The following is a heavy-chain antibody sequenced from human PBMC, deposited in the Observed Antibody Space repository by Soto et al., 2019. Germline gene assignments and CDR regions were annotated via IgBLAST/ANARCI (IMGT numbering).Heavy chain of an antibody. CDR1: GFTFDDYA. J-gene: IGHJ4*02. V-gene: IGHV3-9*01. CDR3: AKDINAARVYLDC. Sequence: PGGSLRLSCAASGFTFDDYAMDWVRQAPGKGLEWVSGISWNSGSIGYADSVKGRFTISRDNAKNSLYLQMNRLRAEDTALYYCAKDINAARVYLDCWGQGTLVTVSS. CDR2: ISWNSGSI. D-gene: IGHD5-18*01.